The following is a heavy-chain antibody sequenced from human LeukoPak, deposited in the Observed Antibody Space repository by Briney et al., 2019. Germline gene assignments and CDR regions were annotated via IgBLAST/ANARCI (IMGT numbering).Heavy chain of an antibody. CDR3: ARDRPRWGAFDI. J-gene: IGHJ3*02. Sequence: PGGSLRLSCAASGFTFSSYGMDWVRQAPGKGLEWVAFIRYDGSNKYYGDSVKGRLTISRDNSKNTLYLQMNSLRVEDTAVYYCARDRPRWGAFDIWGQGTVVTVSS. V-gene: IGHV3-30*02. CDR1: GFTFSSYG. D-gene: IGHD3-16*01. CDR2: IRYDGSNK.